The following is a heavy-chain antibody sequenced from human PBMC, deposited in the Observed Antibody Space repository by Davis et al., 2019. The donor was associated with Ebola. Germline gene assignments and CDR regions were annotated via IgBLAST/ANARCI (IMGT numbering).Heavy chain of an antibody. CDR1: GFTFSSYW. V-gene: IGHV3-30*03. CDR2: IPYDGGNQ. J-gene: IGHJ5*02. Sequence: PGGSLRLSCAASGFTFSSYWMHWVRQAPGKGLVWVTFIPYDGGNQFSADYVKGRFTSSRDNSKNTLYLQMNGLRDEDTAVYYCARDLGALGSTWGQGTLVTVSS. CDR3: ARDLGALGST. D-gene: IGHD3-16*01.